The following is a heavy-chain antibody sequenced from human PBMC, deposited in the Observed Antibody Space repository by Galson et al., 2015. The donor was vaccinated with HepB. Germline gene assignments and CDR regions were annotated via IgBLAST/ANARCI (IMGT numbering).Heavy chain of an antibody. D-gene: IGHD3-22*01. Sequence: SLRLSCAASGFTFNSYAMHWVRQAPGKGLEWVAFISYDGSDKYYADSVKGRFTISRDNSKNTLYLQMNSLRAEDTAVYYCAKERYYYDSSGYYYPIYWGQGTLVTVSS. J-gene: IGHJ4*02. CDR3: AKERYYYDSSGYYYPIY. V-gene: IGHV3-30*18. CDR2: ISYDGSDK. CDR1: GFTFNSYA.